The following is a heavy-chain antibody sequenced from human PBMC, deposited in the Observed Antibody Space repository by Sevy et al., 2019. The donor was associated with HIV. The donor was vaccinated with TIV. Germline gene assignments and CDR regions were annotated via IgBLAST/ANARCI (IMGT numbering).Heavy chain of an antibody. Sequence: SETLSLTCTVSGGSISSSSYYWGWIRQPPGKGLEWIGSIYYSWSTYYDPSLKSRVTISVDTSKNQFSLKLSSVTAADTAVYYCARYSSYSSSPGDWFDPWGQGTLVTVSS. J-gene: IGHJ5*02. CDR1: GGSISSSSYY. V-gene: IGHV4-39*01. D-gene: IGHD6-6*01. CDR3: ARYSSYSSSPGDWFDP. CDR2: IYYSWST.